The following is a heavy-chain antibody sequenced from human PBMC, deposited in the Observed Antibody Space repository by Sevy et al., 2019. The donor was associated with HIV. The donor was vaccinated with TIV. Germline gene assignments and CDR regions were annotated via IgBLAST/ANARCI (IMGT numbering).Heavy chain of an antibody. J-gene: IGHJ6*03. CDR1: GFSFDSYG. CDR2: ISGSGTRT. CDR3: AKGRGGHYDPDEIGYYFYYYNMDV. D-gene: IGHD3-22*01. V-gene: IGHV3-23*01. Sequence: GGSLRLSCAVSGFSFDSYGMTWVRQAPGKGLEWVSGISGSGTRTYYADSVKGRFSISRDNSKNRLYLQMNSLRSEDKDNSYCAKGRGGHYDPDEIGYYFYYYNMDVWGKGTTVTVSS.